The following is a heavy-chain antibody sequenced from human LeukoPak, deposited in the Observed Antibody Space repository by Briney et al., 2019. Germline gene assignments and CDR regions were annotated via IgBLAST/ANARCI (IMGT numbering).Heavy chain of an antibody. Sequence: GGSLRLSCAASGFTFDDYAMHWVRQAPGKGLEWVSGISWNSGSIGYADSVKGRFTISRDNAKNSLYLQMNSLRAEDTALYYCAKAAGYCGGDCYSVLADYWGQGTLVTVSS. CDR2: ISWNSGSI. CDR3: AKAAGYCGGDCYSVLADY. V-gene: IGHV3-9*01. D-gene: IGHD2-21*02. CDR1: GFTFDDYA. J-gene: IGHJ4*02.